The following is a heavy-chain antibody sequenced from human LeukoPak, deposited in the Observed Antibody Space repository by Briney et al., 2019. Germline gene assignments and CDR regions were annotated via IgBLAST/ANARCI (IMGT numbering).Heavy chain of an antibody. Sequence: HPGGSLRLSCAASGFTFDDYAMHWVRQAPGKGLEWVSGISWNSGSIDYADSVKGRFTISRDNAKNSLYLQMNSLRSEDTAFYYCAKDPSSGTSGLLDIWGQGTMVTVSS. CDR2: ISWNSGSI. CDR1: GFTFDDYA. J-gene: IGHJ3*02. CDR3: AKDPSSGTSGLLDI. V-gene: IGHV3-9*01. D-gene: IGHD3-10*01.